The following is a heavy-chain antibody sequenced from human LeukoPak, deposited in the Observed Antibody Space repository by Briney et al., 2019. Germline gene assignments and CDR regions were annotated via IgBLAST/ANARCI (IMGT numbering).Heavy chain of an antibody. D-gene: IGHD2-21*01. J-gene: IGHJ6*03. CDR2: IKSKTDDGTT. Sequence: SGGSLRLSCAASGFTFSNAWMSWVRQAPGKGLEWVGRIKSKTDDGTTDYAAPVKGRFTISRDDSKNTLYLQMNSLKTEDTAVYYCTTDCGGDCYTYYYYYYYMDVWGKGTTVTVSS. V-gene: IGHV3-15*01. CDR3: TTDCGGDCYTYYYYYYYMDV. CDR1: GFTFSNAW.